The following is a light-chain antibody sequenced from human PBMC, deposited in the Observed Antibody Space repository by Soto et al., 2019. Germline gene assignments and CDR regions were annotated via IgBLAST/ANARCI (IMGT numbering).Light chain of an antibody. V-gene: IGLV2-14*01. CDR1: SSDVGGYNY. CDR2: EVS. J-gene: IGLJ1*01. CDR3: SSYTSSSTPYV. Sequence: QSVLTQPASVSGSPGQSITISCTGTSSDVGGYNYVSWYQQHPGKAPKLMIYEVSNRPSGASNRFSGSKSGNTASLTISGLQAEDEADYYCSSYTSSSTPYVFGTGTKVNV.